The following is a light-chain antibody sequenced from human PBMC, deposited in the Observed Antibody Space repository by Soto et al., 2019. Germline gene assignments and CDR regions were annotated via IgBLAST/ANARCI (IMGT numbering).Light chain of an antibody. CDR1: QSVSSN. Sequence: EIVMTQSPATLSVSPRERATLSCRASQSVSSNLAWYQQRPGQVPRLLIYGASTRTTGIPARFSGSGSGTEFTLTISSLQSEDFAVYYCQQYNKWPPYTFGQGTKLEIK. J-gene: IGKJ2*01. V-gene: IGKV3-15*01. CDR3: QQYNKWPPYT. CDR2: GAS.